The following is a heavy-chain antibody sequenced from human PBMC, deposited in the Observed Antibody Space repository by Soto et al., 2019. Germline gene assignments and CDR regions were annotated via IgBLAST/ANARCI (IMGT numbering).Heavy chain of an antibody. J-gene: IGHJ4*02. CDR1: GYTFTHYG. V-gene: IGHV1-18*01. CDR2: INAYVGET. CDR3: ARGDGDTLAY. Sequence: QVQLVQSGAEVKKPGASVKVSCKASGYTFTHYGITWVRQAPGQGLEWTGWINAYVGETKSAQKYQGRITVTMDTSTNTAYLERRSLRSDDTAVYYCARGDGDTLAYWGQGTLVRVSA.